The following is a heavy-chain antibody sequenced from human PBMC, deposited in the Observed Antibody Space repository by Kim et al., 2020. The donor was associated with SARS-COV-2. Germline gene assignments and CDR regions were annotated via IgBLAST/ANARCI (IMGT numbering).Heavy chain of an antibody. V-gene: IGHV3-33*01. Sequence: GGSLRLSCAASGFTFSSYGMHWVRQAPGKGLEWVAVIWYDGSNKYYADSVKGRFTISRDNSKNTLYLQMNSLRAEDTAVYYCAREGRSGYDAFDIWGQGTMVTVSS. J-gene: IGHJ3*02. CDR2: IWYDGSNK. CDR1: GFTFSSYG. CDR3: AREGRSGYDAFDI. D-gene: IGHD3-22*01.